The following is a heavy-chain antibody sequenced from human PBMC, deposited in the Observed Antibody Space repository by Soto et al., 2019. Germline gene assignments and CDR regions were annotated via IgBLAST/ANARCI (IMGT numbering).Heavy chain of an antibody. Sequence: ASVKVSCKASGYTLGSNDMKWVRQATGQGLEWMGWMNPNSGNTGYAQKFQGRVSMTRDTSINTAYMELSSLTSEDTAVYYCVRGEVVPVDNFSYNWLDPWGQGTLVTVSS. CDR3: VRGEVVPVDNFSYNWLDP. CDR2: MNPNSGNT. D-gene: IGHD2-2*01. CDR1: GYTLGSND. V-gene: IGHV1-8*01. J-gene: IGHJ5*02.